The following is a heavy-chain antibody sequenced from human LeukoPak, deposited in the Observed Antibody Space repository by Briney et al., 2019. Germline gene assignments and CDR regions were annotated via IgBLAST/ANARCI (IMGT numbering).Heavy chain of an antibody. V-gene: IGHV1-18*01. CDR3: ARDLEGAVAGDVGAFDI. Sequence: VASVKVFCKASGYTFTSYGISWVRQAPGQGLEWMGWISAYNGNTNYAQKLQGRVTMTTDTSTSTAYMELSSLRSEDTAVYYCARDLEGAVAGDVGAFDIWGQGTMVTVSS. CDR1: GYTFTSYG. CDR2: ISAYNGNT. D-gene: IGHD6-19*01. J-gene: IGHJ3*02.